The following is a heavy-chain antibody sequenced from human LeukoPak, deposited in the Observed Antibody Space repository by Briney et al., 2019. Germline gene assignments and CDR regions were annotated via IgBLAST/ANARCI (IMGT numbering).Heavy chain of an antibody. Sequence: SGTLSLTCTVSGGSISSGGYYWSWIRQHPGKGLEWIGYIYYSGSTYYNPSLKSRVTISVDTSKNQFSLKLSSVTAADTAVYYCARGVPAAICDYWGQGTLVTVSS. CDR2: IYYSGST. V-gene: IGHV4-31*03. J-gene: IGHJ4*02. CDR1: GGSISSGGYY. D-gene: IGHD2-2*02. CDR3: ARGVPAAICDY.